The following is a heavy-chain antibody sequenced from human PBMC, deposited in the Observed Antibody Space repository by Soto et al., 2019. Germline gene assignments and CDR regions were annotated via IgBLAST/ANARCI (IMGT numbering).Heavy chain of an antibody. CDR1: GDTFNFYS. D-gene: IGHD3-10*01. Sequence: QVQLVQSGAEVKRPGSSVKVSCKASGDTFNFYSINWVRQAPGLGLEWMGRVNPIVSMSNYAQKFQGRVTITADKSPSPGLMEISILKFEDTAHYYLAGRYGSGYRGFYYRGQGALVTVSS. J-gene: IGHJ4*02. CDR3: AGRYGSGYRGFYY. CDR2: VNPIVSMS. V-gene: IGHV1-69*02.